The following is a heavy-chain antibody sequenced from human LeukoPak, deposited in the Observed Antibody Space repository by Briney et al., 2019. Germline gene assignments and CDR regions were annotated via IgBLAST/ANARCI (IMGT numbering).Heavy chain of an antibody. V-gene: IGHV3-23*01. J-gene: IGHJ2*01. Sequence: GGSLRLSCAASGITFSSYGMSWVRQAPGKGLEWVSSISSTGGTTYYADSVKGRFTISRDNSKNTLYLQMNSLRAEDTAVYYCARDLVGATTLGYFDLWGRGTLVTVSS. CDR3: ARDLVGATTLGYFDL. D-gene: IGHD1-26*01. CDR2: ISSTGGTT. CDR1: GITFSSYG.